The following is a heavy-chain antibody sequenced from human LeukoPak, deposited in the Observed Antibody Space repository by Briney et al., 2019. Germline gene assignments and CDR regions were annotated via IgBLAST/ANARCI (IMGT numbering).Heavy chain of an antibody. CDR3: AKDFGIYDSSGSFDY. D-gene: IGHD3-22*01. J-gene: IGHJ4*02. V-gene: IGHV3-21*04. CDR2: ISSSSSYI. CDR1: GFTFSSYS. Sequence: PGGSLRLSCAASGFTFSSYSMNWVRQAPGKGLEWVSSISSSSSYIYYADSVKGRFTISRDNSKNTLYLQMNSLRAEDTAVYYCAKDFGIYDSSGSFDYWGQGTLVTVSS.